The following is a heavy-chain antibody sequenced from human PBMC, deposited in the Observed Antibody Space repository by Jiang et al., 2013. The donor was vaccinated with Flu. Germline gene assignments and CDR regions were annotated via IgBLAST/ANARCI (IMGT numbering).Heavy chain of an antibody. CDR3: AVLPVLRYFDWLLFKDFDY. V-gene: IGHV1-24*01. CDR1: GYTLTELS. Sequence: SGAEVKKPGASVKVSCKVSGYTLTELSMHWVRQAPGKGLEWMGGFDPEDGETIYAQKFQGRVTMTEDTSTDTAYMELSSLRSEDTAVYYCAVLPVLRYFDWLLFKDFDYWGQGTLVTVSS. D-gene: IGHD3-9*01. J-gene: IGHJ4*02. CDR2: FDPEDGET.